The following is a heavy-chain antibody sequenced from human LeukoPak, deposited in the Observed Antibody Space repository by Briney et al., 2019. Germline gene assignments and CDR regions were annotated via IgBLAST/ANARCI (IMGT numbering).Heavy chain of an antibody. CDR1: GFTFSSYA. Sequence: QPGGSLRLSCAASGFTFSSYAMSWVRQATGKGLEWVSAISGSGGSTDYADSVKGRFTISRDNSKNTLYPQVNSLRAEDTAVYYCAKEDCSGGTCFFDYWGQGTLVTVSS. V-gene: IGHV3-23*01. CDR3: AKEDCSGGTCFFDY. CDR2: ISGSGGST. D-gene: IGHD2-15*01. J-gene: IGHJ4*02.